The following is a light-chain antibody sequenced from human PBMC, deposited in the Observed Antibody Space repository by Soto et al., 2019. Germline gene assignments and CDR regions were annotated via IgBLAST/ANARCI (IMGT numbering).Light chain of an antibody. J-gene: IGLJ1*01. CDR3: SSYTGTNTLEV. V-gene: IGLV2-14*01. CDR2: EVT. Sequence: QSALTQPASVSGSPGQSITISCTGTSSGVGAYNYVSWYQQHPGKAPKLMIYEVTTRPSGVSSRFSGSKSGNTASLTISGLQAEDEADYYCSSYTGTNTLEVFGTGTKATVL. CDR1: SSGVGAYNY.